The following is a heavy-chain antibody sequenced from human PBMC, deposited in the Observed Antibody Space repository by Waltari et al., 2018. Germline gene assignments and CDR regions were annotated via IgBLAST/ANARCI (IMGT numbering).Heavy chain of an antibody. V-gene: IGHV3-23*01. CDR1: GITFTSYA. D-gene: IGHD6-13*01. CDR2: ISGSGART. J-gene: IGHJ4*02. Sequence: EVQLLESGGGLVQPGGSLRLSCAASGITFTSYAMSWVRQSPGKGLEWVSGISGSGARTYYANSVKGRFTISRDNSKNTLFLQMNSLRAEDTAVYFCAKGRVLLAATDDYFDYWGQGSLVNVSS. CDR3: AKGRVLLAATDDYFDY.